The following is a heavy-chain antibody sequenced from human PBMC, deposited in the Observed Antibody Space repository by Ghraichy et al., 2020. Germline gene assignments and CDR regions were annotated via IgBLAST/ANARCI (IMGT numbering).Heavy chain of an antibody. CDR1: GGSFSGYY. Sequence: SETLSLTCAVYGGSFSGYYWSWIRQPPGKGLEWIGEINHSGSTNYNPSLKSRVTISVDTSKNQFSLKLSSVTAADTAVYYCARGGIRYCTNGVCYSYYYGMDVWGQGTTVTVSS. D-gene: IGHD2-8*01. CDR3: ARGGIRYCTNGVCYSYYYGMDV. J-gene: IGHJ6*02. CDR2: INHSGST. V-gene: IGHV4-34*01.